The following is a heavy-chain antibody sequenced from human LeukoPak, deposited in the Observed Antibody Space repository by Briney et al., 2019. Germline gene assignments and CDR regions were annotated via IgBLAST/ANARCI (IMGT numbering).Heavy chain of an antibody. Sequence: PSETLSLTCGVSGGSITNTNYWTWVRQPPGKGLEWIGEVNLQGSTNYNPSLMGRVAIAVDTSANHISLQLTPVTAADTAVYYCARLRYDSSGYYSIYYYYGMDVWGQGTTVTVSS. V-gene: IGHV4-4*02. CDR3: ARLRYDSSGYYSIYYYYGMDV. CDR2: VNLQGST. J-gene: IGHJ6*02. D-gene: IGHD3-22*01. CDR1: GGSITNTNY.